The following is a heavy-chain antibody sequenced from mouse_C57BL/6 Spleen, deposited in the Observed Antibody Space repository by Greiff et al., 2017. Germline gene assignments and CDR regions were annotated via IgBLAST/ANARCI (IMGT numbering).Heavy chain of an antibody. D-gene: IGHD1-1*02. J-gene: IGHJ4*01. CDR3: ARQGYYGPYAMDD. CDR1: GFTFSSYT. Sequence: EVQLQQSGGGLVKPGGSLKLSCAASGFTFSSYTMSWVRQTPEKRLEWVATISGGGGNTYYPDSVKGRFTISRDNAKNTLYLQMSSLRSEDTALYYGARQGYYGPYAMDDWGQGTSVTVSS. V-gene: IGHV5-9*01. CDR2: ISGGGGNT.